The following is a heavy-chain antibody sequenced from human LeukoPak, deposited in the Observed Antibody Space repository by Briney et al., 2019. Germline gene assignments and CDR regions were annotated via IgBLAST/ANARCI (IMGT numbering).Heavy chain of an antibody. Sequence: GGSLRLSCAASGFTFSSYWMHWVRQAPGKGLVWVSRINTDGSRTSYADSVKGRFTISRDNAKNTLYLQMNSLRAEDTAVYYCASEPGGKTYYDFVADYWGQGTLVTVSS. CDR3: ASEPGGKTYYDFVADY. J-gene: IGHJ4*02. CDR2: INTDGSRT. D-gene: IGHD3-3*01. CDR1: GFTFSSYW. V-gene: IGHV3-74*01.